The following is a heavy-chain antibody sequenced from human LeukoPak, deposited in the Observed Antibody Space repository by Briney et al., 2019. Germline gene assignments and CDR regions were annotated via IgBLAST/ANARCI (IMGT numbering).Heavy chain of an antibody. V-gene: IGHV3-53*04. Sequence: GGSLRLSCAASGFTVSSNYMSWVRQAPGKGLEWVSVIYSGGSTYYADSVKGRFTISRHNSKNTLYLQMNSLRAEDTAVYYRARESDHDYGDYWGQGTLVTVSS. CDR3: ARESDHDYGDY. CDR2: IYSGGST. J-gene: IGHJ4*02. CDR1: GFTVSSNY.